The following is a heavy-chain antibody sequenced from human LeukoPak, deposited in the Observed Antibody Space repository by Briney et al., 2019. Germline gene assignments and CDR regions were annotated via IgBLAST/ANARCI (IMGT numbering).Heavy chain of an antibody. V-gene: IGHV3-21*01. CDR3: ARDLVIRGATHDAFDI. J-gene: IGHJ3*02. D-gene: IGHD3-10*01. CDR2: ISSSSSYI. Sequence: GGSLRLSCAASGFTFSSYSMNWVRQAPGKGLEWVSSISSSSSYIYYADSVKGRFTISRDNAKNSLYLQMNSLRAEDTAVYYCARDLVIRGATHDAFDIWGQGTMVTVSS. CDR1: GFTFSSYS.